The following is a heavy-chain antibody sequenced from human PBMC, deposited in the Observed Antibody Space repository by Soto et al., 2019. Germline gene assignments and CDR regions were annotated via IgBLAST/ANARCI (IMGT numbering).Heavy chain of an antibody. D-gene: IGHD1-1*01. V-gene: IGHV3-30*18. CDR3: AKVAGYNWPPYHYGLDV. Sequence: QVQLVESGGGVVQPGRSLRLSCAASGFTFSRFGIHWVRQAPGKGLEWVTVTSYEGTKTYYTDSVKGRFTISRDNSKNTLYLQMNSLRVEDTAVYYCAKVAGYNWPPYHYGLDVWGQGTTVTVSS. CDR2: TSYEGTKT. CDR1: GFTFSRFG. J-gene: IGHJ6*02.